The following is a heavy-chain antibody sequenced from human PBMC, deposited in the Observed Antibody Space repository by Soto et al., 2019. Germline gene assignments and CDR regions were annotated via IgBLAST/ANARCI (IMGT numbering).Heavy chain of an antibody. J-gene: IGHJ5*02. Sequence: PSETLSLTCTVSGGSISSYYWSWIRQPPGKGLEWIGYIYYSGSTNYNPSLKSRVTISVDTSKNQFSLKLSSVTAADTAVYYCARSGGWSDVDTAMVDWFDPWGQGTLVTVSS. D-gene: IGHD5-18*01. CDR3: ARSGGWSDVDTAMVDWFDP. V-gene: IGHV4-59*08. CDR2: IYYSGST. CDR1: GGSISSYY.